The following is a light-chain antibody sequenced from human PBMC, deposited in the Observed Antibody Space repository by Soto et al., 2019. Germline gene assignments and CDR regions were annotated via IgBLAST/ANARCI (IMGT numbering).Light chain of an antibody. CDR2: DVS. J-gene: IGLJ3*02. V-gene: IGLV2-14*01. Sequence: QSALTQPASVSGSPGQSITISCTGTSSAVGGYNYVSWYQQHQGKAPKLMMYDVSNRPSGVSNRFSGSKSGNTASLPISGLQAEDEADYYCSSYTSSSTNWVFGGGTQLPVL. CDR1: SSAVGGYNY. CDR3: SSYTSSSTNWV.